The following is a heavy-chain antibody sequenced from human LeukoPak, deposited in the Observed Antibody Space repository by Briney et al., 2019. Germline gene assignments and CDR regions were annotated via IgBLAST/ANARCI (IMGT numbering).Heavy chain of an antibody. D-gene: IGHD3-22*01. V-gene: IGHV4-39*07. Sequence: SETLSLTCAVSGGSIRSTSYYWGWIRQPPGKGLEWIGSIYYSGSTYYNPSLKSRVTISLDTSKNEFSLKLSSVTAADTAVYYCARYGHDSSGYYYYYMDVWGKGTTVTISS. CDR3: ARYGHDSSGYYYYYMDV. CDR2: IYYSGST. J-gene: IGHJ6*03. CDR1: GGSIRSTSYY.